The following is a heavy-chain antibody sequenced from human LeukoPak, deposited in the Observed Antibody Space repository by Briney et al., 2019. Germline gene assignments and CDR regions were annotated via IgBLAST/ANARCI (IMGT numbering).Heavy chain of an antibody. CDR2: ISGSGGTT. D-gene: IGHD5-24*01. V-gene: IGHV3-23*01. CDR1: GFSFSSYG. Sequence: GGSLRLSCAVSGFSFSSYGLSWVRQAPGKGLEWVSTISGSGGTTYYADSVKGRFTISRDNSKNTLYLHVNSLTAEDTAVYYCAKGRWLQLYYFDYWGQGTLVTVSS. CDR3: AKGRWLQLYYFDY. J-gene: IGHJ4*02.